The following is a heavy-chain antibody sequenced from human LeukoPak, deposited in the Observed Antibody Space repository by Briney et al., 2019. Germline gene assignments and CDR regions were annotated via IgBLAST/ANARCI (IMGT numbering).Heavy chain of an antibody. CDR2: IKQDGSEK. Sequence: PGGSLRLSCAASGFTFSSYSMSWVRQAPGKGLEWVANIKQDGSEKYYVDSVKGRFTISRDNAKNLLYLQMNSLRAEDTAVYYCARVGGSSWYYYYYYGMDVWGQGTTVTVSS. D-gene: IGHD6-13*01. CDR1: GFTFSSYS. J-gene: IGHJ6*02. V-gene: IGHV3-7*01. CDR3: ARVGGSSWYYYYYYGMDV.